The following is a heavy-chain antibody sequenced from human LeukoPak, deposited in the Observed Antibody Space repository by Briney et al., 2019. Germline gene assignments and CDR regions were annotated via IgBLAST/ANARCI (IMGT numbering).Heavy chain of an antibody. V-gene: IGHV1-8*01. Sequence: ASVKVSCKASGYTFTSYDINWVRQATGQGLEWMGWMNPNSGDTGYAQKFQGRVTMTRNTSISTAYMELSSLRSEDTAVYYCARLPRLLWGTASVDYWGQGTLATVSS. CDR3: ARLPRLLWGTASVDY. CDR2: MNPNSGDT. J-gene: IGHJ4*02. D-gene: IGHD5-18*01. CDR1: GYTFTSYD.